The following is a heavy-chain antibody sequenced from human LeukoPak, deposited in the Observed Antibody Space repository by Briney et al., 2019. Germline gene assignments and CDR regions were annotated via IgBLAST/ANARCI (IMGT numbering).Heavy chain of an antibody. Sequence: GGSLRLSCTVSGFTVSSNSMSWVRQAPGKGLEWVSFIYSGGNTHYSDSVKGRFTVSRDNSKNSLYLQMSSLTAADTAVYYCAKDRSIGTYYTFDHWGQGTLVTVSS. CDR1: GFTVSSNS. D-gene: IGHD1-26*01. V-gene: IGHV3-53*01. J-gene: IGHJ4*02. CDR3: AKDRSIGTYYTFDH. CDR2: IYSGGNT.